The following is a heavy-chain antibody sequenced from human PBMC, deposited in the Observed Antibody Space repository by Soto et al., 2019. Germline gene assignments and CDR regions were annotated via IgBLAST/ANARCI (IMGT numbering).Heavy chain of an antibody. Sequence: GGSLRLSCAASGFTFSSYSMNWVRQAPGKGLEWVSSISSSSSYIYYADSVKGRFTISRDNAKNSLYPQMNSLRAEDTAVYYCARDSESYSGYDLNWFDPWGQGTLVTVSS. CDR1: GFTFSSYS. CDR3: ARDSESYSGYDLNWFDP. J-gene: IGHJ5*02. D-gene: IGHD5-12*01. CDR2: ISSSSSYI. V-gene: IGHV3-21*01.